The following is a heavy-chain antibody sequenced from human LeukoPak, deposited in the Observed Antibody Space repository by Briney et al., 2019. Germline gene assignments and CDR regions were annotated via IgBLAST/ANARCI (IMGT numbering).Heavy chain of an antibody. V-gene: IGHV4-4*02. CDR2: IDHSGST. CDR1: GGSVSRSNW. J-gene: IGHJ5*02. Sequence: SVTLSLTCAVSGGSVSRSNWWNWVRQPPGKGLEWIGEIDHSGSTNYNPSLKSRVTMSVDKSKNQFSLKLSSVTAADTAVYYCARTEAFCSDTSCSDWFDPWGQGTLVTVSS. CDR3: ARTEAFCSDTSCSDWFDP. D-gene: IGHD2-2*01.